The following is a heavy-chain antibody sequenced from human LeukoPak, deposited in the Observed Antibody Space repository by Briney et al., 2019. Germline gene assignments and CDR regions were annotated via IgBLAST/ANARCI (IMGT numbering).Heavy chain of an antibody. Sequence: GGSLRLSCAASGFTVSSSFMSWVRQAPGTGLQWVSVIYRDGTTYYADSVMGRFTISRDNSKNTLYLQMNSLRVEDTAVYYGARDDRTVVPGTFDNWGQGTLVTVSS. D-gene: IGHD6-13*01. J-gene: IGHJ4*02. CDR1: GFTVSSSF. V-gene: IGHV3-53*01. CDR3: ARDDRTVVPGTFDN. CDR2: IYRDGTT.